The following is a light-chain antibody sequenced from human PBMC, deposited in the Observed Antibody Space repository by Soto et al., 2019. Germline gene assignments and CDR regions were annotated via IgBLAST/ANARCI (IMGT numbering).Light chain of an antibody. CDR1: SSDVGGYNH. V-gene: IGLV2-14*01. Sequence: QSVLTQPASVSGSPGQSITISCTGTSSDVGGYNHVSWYQHHPGKAPKLIIYEVSDRPSGVSNRFSGSKSGYTASLTISGLLAEDEADYYCNSHTSSDIRVFGTATKLTVL. CDR2: EVS. CDR3: NSHTSSDIRV. J-gene: IGLJ1*01.